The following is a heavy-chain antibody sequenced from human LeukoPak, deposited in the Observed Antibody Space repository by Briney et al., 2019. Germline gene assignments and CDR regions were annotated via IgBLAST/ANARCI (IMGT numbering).Heavy chain of an antibody. CDR1: GFTFSSYW. Sequence: GGSLRLSCAASGFTFSSYWMSWVRQAPGKGLEWVANIKQDGSEKYYVDSVKGRFTISRDNAKNSLYLQMNSLRAEDTAVYYCAKAVVQRPFDYWGQGTLVTVSS. D-gene: IGHD1-1*01. CDR2: IKQDGSEK. CDR3: AKAVVQRPFDY. J-gene: IGHJ4*02. V-gene: IGHV3-7*01.